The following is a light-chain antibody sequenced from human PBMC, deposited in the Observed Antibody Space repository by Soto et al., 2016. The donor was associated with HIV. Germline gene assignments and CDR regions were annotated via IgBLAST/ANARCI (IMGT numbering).Light chain of an antibody. CDR2: DNN. Sequence: SYVLTQPPSVSVAPGKTARITCGGNNIGSKSVHWYQQKPGQAPVLVVYDNNDRPSGIPERFSGSNSGNTATLTISRVEAGDEADYYCQVWDSSSDHPFVVFGGGTKLTVL. CDR3: QVWDSSSDHPFVV. CDR1: NIGSKS. V-gene: IGLV3-21*03. J-gene: IGLJ2*01.